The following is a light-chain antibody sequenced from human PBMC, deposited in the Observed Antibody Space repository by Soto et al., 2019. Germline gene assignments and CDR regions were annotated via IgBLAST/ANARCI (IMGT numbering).Light chain of an antibody. Sequence: EIVLTQSPATLSLSPGERATLSCRASQSVSSYLAWYQQKPGQAPRLLIYDASNRATGIPARFSGSGSGTDFTLTISSLEPEDFAFYYYQQRSNWPITFGQGPRLEIK. CDR2: DAS. CDR3: QQRSNWPIT. J-gene: IGKJ5*01. V-gene: IGKV3-11*01. CDR1: QSVSSY.